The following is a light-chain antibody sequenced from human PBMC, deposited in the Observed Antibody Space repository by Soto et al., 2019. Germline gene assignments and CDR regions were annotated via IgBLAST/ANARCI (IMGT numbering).Light chain of an antibody. Sequence: EIVLTQSPGTLSVSPGDRVTLSCRASQSISINLAWYQHKPGQAPRLLIHAGSTRATGIPARISGSGSGTEFTLTISSLQSEDFPVYYCQQFRNWPWTFGQGTKVEV. CDR1: QSISIN. CDR3: QQFRNWPWT. CDR2: AGS. J-gene: IGKJ1*01. V-gene: IGKV3D-15*01.